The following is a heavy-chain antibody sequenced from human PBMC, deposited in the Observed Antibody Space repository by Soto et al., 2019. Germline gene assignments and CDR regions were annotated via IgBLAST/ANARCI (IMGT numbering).Heavy chain of an antibody. CDR2: IYYSGST. J-gene: IGHJ4*02. CDR3: ARQSGYASPYYFDY. D-gene: IGHD5-12*01. CDR1: GGSISSYY. Sequence: SETLSLTCTVSGGSISSYYWSWIRQPPGKGLEWIGYIYYSGSTNYNPSLKSRVTISVDTSKNQFSLKLSSVTAADTAVYYCARQSGYASPYYFDYWGQGTLVTVSS. V-gene: IGHV4-59*08.